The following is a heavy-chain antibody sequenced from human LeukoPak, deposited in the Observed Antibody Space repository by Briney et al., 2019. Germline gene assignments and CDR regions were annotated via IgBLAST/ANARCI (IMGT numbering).Heavy chain of an antibody. CDR2: ISSSSSYI. Sequence: GGSLRLSCAASGFTFSSYWMSWVRQAPGKGLEWVSSISSSSSYIYYADSVKGRFTISRDNAKNSLYLQMNSLGAEDTAVYYCARDGYGSGSYYPSYWGQGTLVTVSS. D-gene: IGHD3-10*01. CDR1: GFTFSSYW. J-gene: IGHJ4*02. V-gene: IGHV3-21*01. CDR3: ARDGYGSGSYYPSY.